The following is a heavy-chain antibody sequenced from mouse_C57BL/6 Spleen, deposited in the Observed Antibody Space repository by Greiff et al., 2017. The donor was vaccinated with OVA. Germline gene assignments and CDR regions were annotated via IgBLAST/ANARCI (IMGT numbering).Heavy chain of an antibody. Sequence: QVQLQQPGAELVKPGASVKLSCTASGYTFTSYWMHWVKQRPGQGLEWIGMIHPNGGGTNYNEKFKSKATLTVDKSSSTAYMQLSSLTSEDSAVYNCARITSVIATFDYWGQGTTLTVSS. CDR3: ARITSVIATFDY. D-gene: IGHD1-1*01. V-gene: IGHV1-64*01. CDR1: GYTFTSYW. J-gene: IGHJ2*01. CDR2: IHPNGGGT.